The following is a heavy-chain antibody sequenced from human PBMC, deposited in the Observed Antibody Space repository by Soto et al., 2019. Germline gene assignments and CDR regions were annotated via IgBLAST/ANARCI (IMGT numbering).Heavy chain of an antibody. D-gene: IGHD2-2*01. V-gene: IGHV4-31*03. CDR2: IYYSGST. CDR1: GGSISSGGYY. CDR3: ASRGPIVPEAAFDI. J-gene: IGHJ3*02. Sequence: SETLSLTCTVSGGSISSGGYYWSWIRQHPGKGLEWIGYIYYSGSTYYNPSLKSRVTISVDTSKSQFSLKLSSVTAADTAVYYCASRGPIVPEAAFDIWGQGTMVTVSS.